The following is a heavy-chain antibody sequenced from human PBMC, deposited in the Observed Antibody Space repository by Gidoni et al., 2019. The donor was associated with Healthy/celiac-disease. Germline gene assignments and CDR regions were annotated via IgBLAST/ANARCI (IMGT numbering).Heavy chain of an antibody. V-gene: IGHV3-21*01. CDR2: ISSSSSYI. J-gene: IGHJ4*02. D-gene: IGHD3-22*01. Sequence: EVQLVESGGGLVKPGGSLRLSCAASGFTFSSYSMNWVRQAPGKGPEWVSSISSSSSYIYYADSVKGRFTISRDNAKNSLYLQMNSLRAEDTAVYYCARDKFRYYDSSGYYSFDYWGQGTLVTVSS. CDR3: ARDKFRYYDSSGYYSFDY. CDR1: GFTFSSYS.